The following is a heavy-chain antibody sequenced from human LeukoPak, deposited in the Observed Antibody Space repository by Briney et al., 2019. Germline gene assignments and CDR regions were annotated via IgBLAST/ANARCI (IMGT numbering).Heavy chain of an antibody. CDR1: GFTFEKYV. J-gene: IGHJ4*02. Sequence: GGSLRLSCVASGFTFEKYVMNWVRQAPGKGLEWLATIYGSGVSISYADSVKGRFTISRDNSNNTLYLQMNSLRAEDTAMYFCAKDLGWELPAEAYWGQGGLVTVSS. V-gene: IGHV3-23*01. CDR2: IYGSGVSI. CDR3: AKDLGWELPAEAY. D-gene: IGHD1-26*01.